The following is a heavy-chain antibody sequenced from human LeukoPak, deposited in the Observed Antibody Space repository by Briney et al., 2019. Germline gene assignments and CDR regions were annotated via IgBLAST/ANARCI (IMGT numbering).Heavy chain of an antibody. Sequence: SGGSLRLSCVVSGFTFTNDYMSWVRQAPGKGLEWVAFINRDGNEKHYVDSVKGRFTISRDNSKNTLYLQMNSLRAEDTAVYYCAKSHHPYLRRGYGYLYYFDYWGQGTLVTVSS. D-gene: IGHD5-18*01. CDR2: INRDGNEK. CDR1: GFTFTNDY. CDR3: AKSHHPYLRRGYGYLYYFDY. V-gene: IGHV3-7*03. J-gene: IGHJ4*02.